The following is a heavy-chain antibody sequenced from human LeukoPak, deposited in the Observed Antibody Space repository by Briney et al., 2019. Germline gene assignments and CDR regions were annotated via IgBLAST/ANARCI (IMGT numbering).Heavy chain of an antibody. CDR3: AVGLRYFDWLGPLDY. Sequence: GSLRLSCAASGFTFTYYAMNWVRQAPGKGLEWIGEINHSGSTNYNPSLKSRVTISVDTSKNQFSLKLSSVTAADTAVYYCAVGLRYFDWLGPLDYWGQGTLVTVSS. D-gene: IGHD3-9*01. J-gene: IGHJ4*02. CDR2: INHSGST. CDR1: GFTFTYYA. V-gene: IGHV4-34*08.